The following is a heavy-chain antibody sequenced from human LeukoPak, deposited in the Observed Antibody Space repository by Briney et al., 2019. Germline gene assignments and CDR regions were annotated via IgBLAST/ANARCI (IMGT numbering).Heavy chain of an antibody. CDR1: GGSISSYY. V-gene: IGHV4-59*01. CDR2: IYYSGST. D-gene: IGHD2-2*01. CDR3: ANGGYCSSTSCYPNWFDP. J-gene: IGHJ5*02. Sequence: PSETLSLTCTVSGGSISSYYWSWIRQPPGKGLESIGYIYYSGSTNYNPSLKSRVTISVDTSKNQFSLKLRSVTAADTAVYYCANGGYCSSTSCYPNWFDPWGQGTLVTVSS.